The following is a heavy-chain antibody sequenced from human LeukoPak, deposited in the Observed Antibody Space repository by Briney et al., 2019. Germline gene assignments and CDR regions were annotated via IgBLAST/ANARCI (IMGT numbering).Heavy chain of an antibody. J-gene: IGHJ3*02. CDR2: IWYDGSNK. D-gene: IGHD2-21*01. Sequence: GGSLRLSCAASGFTFSSYGMHWVRQAPGKGLEWVAVIWYDGSNKYYADSVKGRFTISRDNSKNTLYLQMNSLRAEDTAVYYCAREAYCGGDCYSDAFDIWGQGTMVTVPS. CDR1: GFTFSSYG. V-gene: IGHV3-33*01. CDR3: AREAYCGGDCYSDAFDI.